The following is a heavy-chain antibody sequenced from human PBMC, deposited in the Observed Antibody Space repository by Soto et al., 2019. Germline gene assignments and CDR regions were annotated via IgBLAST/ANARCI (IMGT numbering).Heavy chain of an antibody. D-gene: IGHD7-27*01. CDR3: ARGPSGDKVDY. J-gene: IGHJ4*02. Sequence: DCRSRLQQHTTMGLEWIGHIYSGGSIYNNPSLTSRVTISVDTSKNQFSLQLSSVSAADTAVYYCARGPSGDKVDYWGQGTLVTVSS. V-gene: IGHV4-30-4*06. CDR1: DC. CDR2: IYSGGSI.